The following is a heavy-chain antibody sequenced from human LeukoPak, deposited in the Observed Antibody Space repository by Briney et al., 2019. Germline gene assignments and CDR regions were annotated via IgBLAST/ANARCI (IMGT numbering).Heavy chain of an antibody. CDR2: INQYGSEK. J-gene: IGHJ3*02. V-gene: IGHV3-7*01. Sequence: TGGSLRLSCEASAFTFSNYWMSWVRQAPGKGLEWVAHINQYGSEKYYVDSVKGRFTISRDNAKSSLYLQMSSLRPEDTAVYYCASLSGWYGGGRAFDIWGQGTLVTVSS. CDR3: ASLSGWYGGGRAFDI. D-gene: IGHD6-19*01. CDR1: AFTFSNYW.